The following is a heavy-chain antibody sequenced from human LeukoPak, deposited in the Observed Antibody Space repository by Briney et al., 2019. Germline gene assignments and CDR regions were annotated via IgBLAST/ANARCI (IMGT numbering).Heavy chain of an antibody. CDR3: ARVRAVAPSANAFDI. Sequence: GGSLRLSCAASGFTFSSYAMSWVRQAPGKGLEWVSAISGSGGSTYYADSVKGRFTISRDNSKNTLYLQMNSLRAEDTAVYYCARVRAVAPSANAFDIWGQGTMVTVSS. V-gene: IGHV3-23*01. CDR1: GFTFSSYA. D-gene: IGHD6-19*01. CDR2: ISGSGGST. J-gene: IGHJ3*02.